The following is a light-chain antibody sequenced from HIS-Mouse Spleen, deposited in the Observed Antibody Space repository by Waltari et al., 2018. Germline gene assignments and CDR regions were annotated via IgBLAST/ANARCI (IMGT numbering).Light chain of an antibody. CDR1: QSVSSY. CDR2: DAS. V-gene: IGKV3-11*01. CDR3: QQRSNWPPIT. J-gene: IGKJ5*01. Sequence: ELVLTQSPATLSLSLGERATLSCRASQSVSSYLALYQQKPGQAPRLLIYDASNRATGIPARFSGSGSGTDFTLTISSLEPEDFAVYYCQQRSNWPPITFGQGTRLEIK.